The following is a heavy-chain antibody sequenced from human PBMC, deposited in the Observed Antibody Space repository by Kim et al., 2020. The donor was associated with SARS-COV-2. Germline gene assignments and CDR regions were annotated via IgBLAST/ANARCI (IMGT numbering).Heavy chain of an antibody. CDR1: GFTFDDYA. J-gene: IGHJ4*02. CDR3: AKDDGDFWSGPYFDY. CDR2: ISGDGGST. Sequence: GGSLRLSCAASGFTFDDYAMHWVRQAPGKGLEWVSLISGDGGSTYYADSVKGRFTISRDNSKNSLYLQMNSLRTEDTALYYCAKDDGDFWSGPYFDYWGQGTLVTVSS. V-gene: IGHV3-43*02. D-gene: IGHD3-3*01.